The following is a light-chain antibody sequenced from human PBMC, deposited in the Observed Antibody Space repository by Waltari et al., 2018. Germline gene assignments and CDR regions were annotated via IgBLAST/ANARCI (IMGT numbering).Light chain of an antibody. CDR3: QQGNSYPLT. J-gene: IGKJ4*01. Sequence: DIQMSQSPSYLSASVGERVTITCRASQGISSYLNWYQQKPGKAPKLLIYYANSLASGVPSRFSGSGSGTEFTLTISSLQPEDFATYYCQQGNSYPLTFGGGTKVEIK. CDR2: YAN. V-gene: IGKV1-9*01. CDR1: QGISSY.